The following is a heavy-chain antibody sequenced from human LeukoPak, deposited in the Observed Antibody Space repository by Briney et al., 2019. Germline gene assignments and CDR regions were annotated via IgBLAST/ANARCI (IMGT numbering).Heavy chain of an antibody. J-gene: IGHJ4*02. D-gene: IGHD3-22*01. V-gene: IGHV3-15*01. CDR1: GLSISNAW. Sequence: GGSLRLYCVGSGLSISNAWMSWVRQAPGKGLEWVGRIKRKIDGETTDYAAPVKGRYTISRDDSKNTLYLHMNSLNTEDTAVYYCTADVPESSGYSSDYWGQGTLVTVSS. CDR2: IKRKIDGETT. CDR3: TADVPESSGYSSDY.